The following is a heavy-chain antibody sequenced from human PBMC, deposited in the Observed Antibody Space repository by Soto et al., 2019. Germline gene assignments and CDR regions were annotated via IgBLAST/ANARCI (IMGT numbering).Heavy chain of an antibody. J-gene: IGHJ6*02. CDR3: ARALYGSGVLDV. V-gene: IGHV4-59*02. Sequence: NPSETLSLTCTVSGGSVTSYYWSCIRQPPGKTLEWIGTIYYSGSTNYNPSLKSRVTISVDTSKNQFSLKLGPVTAADTAVYFCARALYGSGVLDVWGQGTTVTVSS. CDR1: GGSVTSYY. D-gene: IGHD3-10*01. CDR2: IYYSGST.